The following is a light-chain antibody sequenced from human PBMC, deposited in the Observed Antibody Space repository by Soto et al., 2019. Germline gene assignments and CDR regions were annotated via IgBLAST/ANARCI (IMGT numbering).Light chain of an antibody. V-gene: IGKV1-5*01. J-gene: IGKJ1*01. CDR2: DVS. CDR1: QSVSNW. Sequence: IQMTQSPSTLSASVGERVTITCRASQSVSNWLAWYQQKPGTAPNLLIYDVSSLESGVSSRFSGSGSGTEFNLTISSLQRNDFATYYCQHYDSYSWTFSQGTKVDI. CDR3: QHYDSYSWT.